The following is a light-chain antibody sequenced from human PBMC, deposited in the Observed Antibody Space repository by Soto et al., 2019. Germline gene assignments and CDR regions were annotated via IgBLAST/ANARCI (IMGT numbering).Light chain of an antibody. V-gene: IGKV1-5*03. CDR2: KAS. CDR1: QSISSW. J-gene: IGKJ1*01. CDR3: QQYNSYSRT. Sequence: DIQMTQSPSTLSASVGDRVTITCRASQSISSWLAWYQQKAGKAPKLLIYKASSLESGVPSRFIGSGSGTEFTLTISSLQPDDFATYYCQQYNSYSRTFGQGTKVDIK.